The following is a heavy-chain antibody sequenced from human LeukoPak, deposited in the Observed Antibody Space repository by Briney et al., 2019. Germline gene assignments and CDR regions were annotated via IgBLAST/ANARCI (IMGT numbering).Heavy chain of an antibody. CDR3: AKVPYDILTGYRWFDP. D-gene: IGHD3-9*01. V-gene: IGHV3-11*04. J-gene: IGHJ5*02. CDR1: GFTFSDYY. CDR2: ISSSGSTI. Sequence: GGSLRLSCAASGFTFSDYYMSWIRQAPGKGLEWVSYISSSGSTIYYADSVKGRFTISRDNAKNSLYLQMNSLRAEDTAVYYCAKVPYDILTGYRWFDPWGQGTLVTVSS.